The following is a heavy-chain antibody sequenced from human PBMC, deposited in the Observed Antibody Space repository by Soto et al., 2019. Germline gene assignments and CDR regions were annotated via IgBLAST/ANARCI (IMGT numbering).Heavy chain of an antibody. D-gene: IGHD2-2*01. CDR3: STDVGGYCSATSCYEGDY. V-gene: IGHV3-15*01. J-gene: IGHJ4*02. CDR2: IQRKIDGGTT. Sequence: GGSLRLSCAASGFTFTNAYMNWVRQAPGKGLEWVGRIQRKIDGGTTDYAAPVKGRFTISRDDSESTLYLHMNSLKTEDTAVYYCSTDVGGYCSATSCYEGDYWGQGTRVTVSS. CDR1: GFTFTNAY.